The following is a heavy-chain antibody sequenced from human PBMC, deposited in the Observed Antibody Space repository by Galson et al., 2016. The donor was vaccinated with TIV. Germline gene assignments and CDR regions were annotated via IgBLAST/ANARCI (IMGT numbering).Heavy chain of an antibody. D-gene: IGHD5-18*01. J-gene: IGHJ3*02. Sequence: SLRLSCAASGFTFSAYAMTWVRQAPGKGLEWVSGVNGGGTTYYADSVKGRFTISRDNSKNTLHLQMNSLRADDTAVYYCARHGDTATGDAFDIWGQGTMVTVSS. CDR1: GFTFSAYA. V-gene: IGHV3-23*01. CDR3: ARHGDTATGDAFDI. CDR2: VNGGGTT.